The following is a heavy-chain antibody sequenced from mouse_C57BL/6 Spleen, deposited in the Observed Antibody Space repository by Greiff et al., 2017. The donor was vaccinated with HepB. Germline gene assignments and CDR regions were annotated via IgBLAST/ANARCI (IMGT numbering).Heavy chain of an antibody. CDR3: AMDYDGGGFDY. V-gene: IGHV14-2*01. D-gene: IGHD2-4*01. J-gene: IGHJ2*01. CDR2: IDPEDGET. CDR1: GFNIKDYY. Sequence: EVQLHQSGAELVKPGASVKLSCTASGFNIKDYYMHWVKQRTEQGLEWIGRIDPEDGETKYAPTFQGKATIKADTASNTAYLQLSSLTSEDTAVYYCAMDYDGGGFDYWGQGTTLTVSS.